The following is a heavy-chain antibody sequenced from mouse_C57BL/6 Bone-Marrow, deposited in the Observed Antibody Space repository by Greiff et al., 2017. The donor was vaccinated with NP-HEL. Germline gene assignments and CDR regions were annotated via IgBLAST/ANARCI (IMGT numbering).Heavy chain of an antibody. V-gene: IGHV14-4*01. D-gene: IGHD2-5*01. CDR1: GFNIKADY. J-gene: IGHJ4*01. CDR3: TISYYSNYWDAMDY. Sequence: VQLQQSGAELVRPVASVTLSCPASGFNIKADYMHWVKQRPEQGLEWIGWIDPENGDTEYASKFQGKATITADTSSNTAYLQLSSLTSEDTAVYYCTISYYSNYWDAMDYWGQGTSVTVSS. CDR2: IDPENGDT.